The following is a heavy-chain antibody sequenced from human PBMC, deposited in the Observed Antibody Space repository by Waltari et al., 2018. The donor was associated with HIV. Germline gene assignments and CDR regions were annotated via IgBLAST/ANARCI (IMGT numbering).Heavy chain of an antibody. D-gene: IGHD6-19*01. CDR2: SSPDGDGT. Sequence: QVHLVQSGSAVKKPGASVKVSCKTSGYTFSDYYIHWVRQAPGQGLEWMGRSSPDGDGTNFAQKFRGRVTMTRDTSLRTVYMELSRLTSDDTAVYFCTRLRGPECSDETCYNGFDSWGQGTLVIVSS. CDR1: GYTFSDYY. CDR3: TRLRGPECSDETCYNGFDS. V-gene: IGHV1-2*06. J-gene: IGHJ5*01.